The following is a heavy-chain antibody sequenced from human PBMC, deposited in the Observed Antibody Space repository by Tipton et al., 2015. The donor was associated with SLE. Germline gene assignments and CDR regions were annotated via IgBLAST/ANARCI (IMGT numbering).Heavy chain of an antibody. V-gene: IGHV4-34*01. CDR1: RGSFSGYH. CDR3: ARGVAHYFDSGSFDV. CDR2: INYSGNT. D-gene: IGHD3-22*01. J-gene: IGHJ3*01. Sequence: TLSLTCAIYRGSFSGYHWSWIRQSPGKGLEWIGEINYSGNTNYNPSLSSRAAISIDTSTNKLSLTLSSVTAADTALYYCARGVAHYFDSGSFDVWGQGTLVTVSS.